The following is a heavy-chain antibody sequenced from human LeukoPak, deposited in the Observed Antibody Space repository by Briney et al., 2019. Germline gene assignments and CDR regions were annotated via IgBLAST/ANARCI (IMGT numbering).Heavy chain of an antibody. V-gene: IGHV4-34*01. D-gene: IGHD2-15*01. CDR3: ARGVRYCSGGSCSEDYYYGMDV. Sequence: SETLSLTCAVYGGAFSGYYWSWIRQPPGKGLEWIGEINHSGSTNYNSSLKSRVTISVDTSKNQFSLKLSYVTAADTAVYYCARGVRYCSGGSCSEDYYYGMDVWGQGTTVTVSS. CDR1: GGAFSGYY. CDR2: INHSGST. J-gene: IGHJ6*02.